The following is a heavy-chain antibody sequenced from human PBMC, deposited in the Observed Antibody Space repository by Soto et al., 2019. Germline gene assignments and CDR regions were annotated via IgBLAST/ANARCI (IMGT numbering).Heavy chain of an antibody. J-gene: IGHJ6*02. CDR3: ARDVVVVVAATSYYYGMDV. Sequence: HPGGSLRLSCAASGFTFSSYWMNWVRQAPGKGLVWVSRINSDGSSASYADSVKGRFTISRDNAKNTLYLQMNSLRAEDTAVYYCARDVVVVVAATSYYYGMDVWGQGTTVTVSS. V-gene: IGHV3-74*01. CDR1: GFTFSSYW. D-gene: IGHD2-15*01. CDR2: INSDGSSA.